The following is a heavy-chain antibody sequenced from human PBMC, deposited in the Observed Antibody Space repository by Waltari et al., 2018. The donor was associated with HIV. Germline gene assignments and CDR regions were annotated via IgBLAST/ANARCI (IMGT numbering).Heavy chain of an antibody. D-gene: IGHD4-17*01. CDR3: ARKDYGDYYGMDV. Sequence: QVQLVQSGAEVKELGASVKVSCMASGDTFTGYYMHWVLQAPGQGLEWMGRINSNSGGTDYAQKFQGRVIMTRDTSISTAYMELSRLRSDDTAVYFCARKDYGDYYGMDVWGPGTTVTVSS. CDR1: GDTFTGYY. CDR2: INSNSGGT. V-gene: IGHV1-2*03. J-gene: IGHJ6*02.